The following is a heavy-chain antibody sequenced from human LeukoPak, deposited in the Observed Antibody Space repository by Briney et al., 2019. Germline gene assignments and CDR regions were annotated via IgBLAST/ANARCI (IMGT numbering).Heavy chain of an antibody. CDR2: ISSSGSTI. D-gene: IGHD5-12*01. CDR1: GFTFSSYA. Sequence: PGGSLRLSCAASGFTFSSYAMNWVHQAPGKGLEWVSYISSSGSTIYYADSVKGRFTISRDNAKNSLYLQMNSLRAEDTAVYYCARVSGYDILYFDYWGQGTLVTVSS. J-gene: IGHJ4*02. CDR3: ARVSGYDILYFDY. V-gene: IGHV3-48*03.